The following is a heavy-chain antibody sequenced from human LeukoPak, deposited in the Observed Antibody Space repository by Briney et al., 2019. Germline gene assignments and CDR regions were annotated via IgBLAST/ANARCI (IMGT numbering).Heavy chain of an antibody. CDR1: GFTFSDYY. CDR2: ISSSGSTI. V-gene: IGHV3-11*01. D-gene: IGHD4-17*01. J-gene: IGHJ4*02. CDR3: ARHTMGYGDYSSFDY. Sequence: GGSLRLSCAASGFTFSDYYMSWVRQAPGKGLEWVSYISSSGSTIYYADSVKGRFTISRDNAKNSLYLQMNSLRAEDTAVYYCARHTMGYGDYSSFDYWGQGTLVTVSS.